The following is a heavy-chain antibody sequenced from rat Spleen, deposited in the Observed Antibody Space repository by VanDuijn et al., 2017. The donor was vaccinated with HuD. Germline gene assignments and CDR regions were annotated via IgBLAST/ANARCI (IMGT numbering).Heavy chain of an antibody. Sequence: EVQLVESGGGLVQPGRSLTLSCAASGFTFSDYYMAWVRQAPTRGLEWVASINYNGDNTYYRYSVKGRFTISRDNAKSSLYLQMDSLRSEDTATYYCTRDRILRSTGFDYWGQGVMVTVSS. V-gene: IGHV5-20*01. CDR1: GFTFSDYY. CDR2: INYNGDNT. CDR3: TRDRILRSTGFDY. J-gene: IGHJ2*01. D-gene: IGHD1-6*01.